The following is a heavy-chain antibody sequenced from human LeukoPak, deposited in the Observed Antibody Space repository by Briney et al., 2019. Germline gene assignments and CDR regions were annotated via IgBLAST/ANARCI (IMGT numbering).Heavy chain of an antibody. CDR3: AKEGITGTSFDY. D-gene: IGHD1/OR15-1a*01. Sequence: PGGSLRLSCAASGFTFDDYAMHWVRQAPGKGLEWVSGISWNSGSIGYADSVKGRFTISRDNAKNSLYLRMNSLRAEDMALYYCAKEGITGTSFDYWGQGTLVTVSS. J-gene: IGHJ4*02. V-gene: IGHV3-9*03. CDR1: GFTFDDYA. CDR2: ISWNSGSI.